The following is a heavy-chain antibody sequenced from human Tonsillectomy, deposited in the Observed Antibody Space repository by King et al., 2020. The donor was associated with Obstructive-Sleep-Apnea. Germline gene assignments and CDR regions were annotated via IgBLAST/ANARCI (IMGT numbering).Heavy chain of an antibody. J-gene: IGHJ4*02. CDR1: GGSISSNNY. CDR3: ARADRDTAMGLFDS. CDR2: IYYSGST. D-gene: IGHD5-18*01. V-gene: IGHV4-39*07. Sequence: QLQESGPELVKPSETLSLTCTVSGGSISSNNYWGWIRQPPGKGLEWIGNIYYSGSTYYNPSLKSRVTISLDTSKNQFSLKLRSVTAADTGVFYCARADRDTAMGLFDSWGQGTLFTVSS.